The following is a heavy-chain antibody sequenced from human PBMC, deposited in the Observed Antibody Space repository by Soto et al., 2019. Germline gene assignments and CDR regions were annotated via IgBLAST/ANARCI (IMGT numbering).Heavy chain of an antibody. CDR2: ISGSGGST. CDR3: AKDLGYCSGGSCYFIVYYYYMDV. CDR1: GFTFSSYA. J-gene: IGHJ6*03. Sequence: GGSLRLSCAASGFTFSSYAMSWVRQAPGKGLEWVSAISGSGGSTYYADSVKGRFTISRDNSKNTLYLQMNSLRAEDTAVYYCAKDLGYCSGGSCYFIVYYYYMDVWGKGTTVTVSS. V-gene: IGHV3-23*01. D-gene: IGHD2-15*01.